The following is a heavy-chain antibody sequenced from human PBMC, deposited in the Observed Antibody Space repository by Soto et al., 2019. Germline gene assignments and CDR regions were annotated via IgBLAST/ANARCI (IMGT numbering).Heavy chain of an antibody. V-gene: IGHV4-31*03. J-gene: IGHJ5*02. CDR1: GGSISSGGYY. Sequence: SETLSLTCTVSGGSISSGGYYWSWIRQHPGKGLEWIGYIYYSGSTYYNPSLKSRVTISVDTSKNQFSLKLSSVTAADTAVYYCARASITMVRGVISWFDPWGQGTLVTVSS. CDR3: ARASITMVRGVISWFDP. CDR2: IYYSGST. D-gene: IGHD3-10*01.